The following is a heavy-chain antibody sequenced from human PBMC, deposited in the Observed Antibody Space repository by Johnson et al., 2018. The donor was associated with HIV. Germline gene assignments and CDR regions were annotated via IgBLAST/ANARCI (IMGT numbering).Heavy chain of an antibody. J-gene: IGHJ3*02. CDR2: ISGSGGST. Sequence: VQLLESGGGVVQPGRSLRLSCAASGFTFSGFGLHWVRQAPGKGLEWVSAISGSGGSTYYADSVKGRFTISRDNSKNTLYLQMNSLRAEDTAVYYCARGRIAARPIWGQGTMITVSS. CDR1: GFTFSGFG. CDR3: ARGRIAARPI. V-gene: IGHV3-23*01. D-gene: IGHD6-6*01.